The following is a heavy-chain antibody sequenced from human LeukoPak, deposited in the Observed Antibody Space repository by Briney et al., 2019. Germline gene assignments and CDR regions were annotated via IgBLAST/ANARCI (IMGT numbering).Heavy chain of an antibody. J-gene: IGHJ6*03. CDR1: GGTFSSYA. CDR3: ARGEEYQLLSDYYYYMDV. Sequence: ASVKVSCKASGGTFSSYAISWVRQAPGQGLEWMGGIIPIFGTANYAQKFQGRVTITTDESTSTAYMELSSLRSEDTAVYYCARGEEYQLLSDYYYYMDVWGKGTTVTVSS. D-gene: IGHD2-2*01. CDR2: IIPIFGTA. V-gene: IGHV1-69*05.